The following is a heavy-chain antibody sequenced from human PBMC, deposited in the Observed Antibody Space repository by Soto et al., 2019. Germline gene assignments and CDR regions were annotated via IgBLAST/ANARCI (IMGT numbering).Heavy chain of an antibody. J-gene: IGHJ4*02. Sequence: QPGGSLRLSCAASGFTLSNYWMHWVRQTPGKGLVWVSRIDIAGSTTTYADSVKGRFTISRDNAKNTLYLQMNSLRAEDTAVYYCARDQTVAGPTTFDYCGQGTLVTVSS. V-gene: IGHV3-74*01. CDR2: IDIAGSTT. CDR3: ARDQTVAGPTTFDY. D-gene: IGHD6-19*01. CDR1: GFTLSNYW.